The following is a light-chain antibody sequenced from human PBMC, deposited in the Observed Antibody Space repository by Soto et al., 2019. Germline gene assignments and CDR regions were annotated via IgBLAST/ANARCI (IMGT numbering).Light chain of an antibody. CDR3: QQRSNWPPT. V-gene: IGKV3-11*01. CDR2: DAS. Sequence: EIVLTQSPATLSLSPGERATLSCRASQSVSSYLAWYEQKPGQAPRLLLYDASNRATGIPARFSGSGSGTAFTLTISSLEPEDCAVYYCQQRSNWPPTFGQGTTVEIK. J-gene: IGKJ1*01. CDR1: QSVSSY.